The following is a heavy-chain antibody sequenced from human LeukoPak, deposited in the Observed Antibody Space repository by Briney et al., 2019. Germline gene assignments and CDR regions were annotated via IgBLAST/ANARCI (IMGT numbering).Heavy chain of an antibody. V-gene: IGHV1-46*01. CDR3: ASWAAVAGRGGSFDY. CDR1: GYTFTSYY. D-gene: IGHD6-19*01. Sequence: GASVKVSCKASGYTFTSYYMHWVRQAPGQGLEWMGIINPSGGSTSYAQKFQGRVTMTRDTSTSTVYMELSSLTSEDTAVYYCASWAAVAGRGGSFDYWGQGTLVTVSS. CDR2: INPSGGST. J-gene: IGHJ4*02.